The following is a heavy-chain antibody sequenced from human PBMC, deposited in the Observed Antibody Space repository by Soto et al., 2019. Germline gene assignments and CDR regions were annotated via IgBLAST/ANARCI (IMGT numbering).Heavy chain of an antibody. J-gene: IGHJ4*02. CDR2: ISGSGGST. CDR1: GFTFSSYA. Sequence: GGSLRLSCAASGFTFSSYAMSWVRQATGKGLEWVSAISGSGGSTYYADSVKGRFTISRDNSKNTLYLQMNSLRAEDTAVYYWAKDRMYSGSYPYYFDYWGQGTLVTVSS. CDR3: AKDRMYSGSYPYYFDY. D-gene: IGHD1-26*01. V-gene: IGHV3-23*01.